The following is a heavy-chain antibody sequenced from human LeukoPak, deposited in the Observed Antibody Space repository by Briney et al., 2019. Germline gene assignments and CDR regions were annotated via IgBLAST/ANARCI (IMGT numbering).Heavy chain of an antibody. CDR2: IYTSGST. CDR3: ARARGGGKSVTNWFDP. D-gene: IGHD4-23*01. Sequence: PSETLSLTCTVSGGSISSGSYYWSWIRQPAGKGLEWIGRIYTSGSTNYNPSLKSRVTISVDTSKNQFSLKLSSVTAADTAVYYCARARGGGKSVTNWFDPWGQGTLVTVSS. CDR1: GGSISSGSYY. J-gene: IGHJ5*02. V-gene: IGHV4-61*02.